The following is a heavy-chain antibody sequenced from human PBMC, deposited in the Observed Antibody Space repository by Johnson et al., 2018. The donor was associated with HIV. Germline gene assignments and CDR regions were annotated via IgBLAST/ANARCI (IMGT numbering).Heavy chain of an antibody. D-gene: IGHD3-16*01. J-gene: IGHJ3*02. CDR1: GFTFSSFA. CDR3: ASLGLDLLVKAPLSVVFDAFDI. CDR2: ISYDGSNK. V-gene: IGHV3-30-3*01. Sequence: QVQLVESGGGVVQPGTSLRLSCAASGFTFSSFAMHWVRQAPGKGLEWMAFISYDGSNKYFTDSVRGRFTISRDNSKNTLFLQMNSLRAEDTAVYYCASLGLDLLVKAPLSVVFDAFDIWGQGTMVTVSS.